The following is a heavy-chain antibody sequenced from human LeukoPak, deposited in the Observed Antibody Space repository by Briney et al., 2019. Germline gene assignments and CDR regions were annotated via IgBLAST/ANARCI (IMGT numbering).Heavy chain of an antibody. J-gene: IGHJ4*02. D-gene: IGHD2-2*01. CDR1: GYTFTSYY. CDR3: ARADCSSTSCFLFDY. Sequence: GASVKVSCKASGYTFTSYYMHWVRQAPGQGLEWMGIINPSGGSTSYAQKFQGRVTMTRDTSTSTVYMELSSLKSEDTAVYYCARADCSSTSCFLFDYWGQGTLVTVSS. CDR2: INPSGGST. V-gene: IGHV1-46*01.